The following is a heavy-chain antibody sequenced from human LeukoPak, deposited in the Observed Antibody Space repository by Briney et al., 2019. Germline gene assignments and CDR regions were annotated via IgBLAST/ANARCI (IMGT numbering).Heavy chain of an antibody. J-gene: IGHJ4*02. Sequence: SETLSLTCTVSGGSISSSSYYWGWIRQPPGKGLEWIGSIYYSGSTYYNPSLKSRVTISVDTSKNQFSLKLSSVTAADTAVYYCARVNKRYCSGGSCYFFDYWGQGTLVTVSS. V-gene: IGHV4-39*07. CDR3: ARVNKRYCSGGSCYFFDY. CDR2: IYYSGST. D-gene: IGHD2-15*01. CDR1: GGSISSSSYY.